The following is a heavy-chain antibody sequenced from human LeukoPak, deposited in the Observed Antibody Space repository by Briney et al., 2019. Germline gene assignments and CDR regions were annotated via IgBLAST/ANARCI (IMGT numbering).Heavy chain of an antibody. D-gene: IGHD2-2*01. Sequence: SETLSLTCAVYGGSFIGYYWSWIRQPPGKGLEWIGEINHSGSTNYNPSLKSRVTISVDTSKNQFSLKLSSVTAADTSVYYCARGPIPAAAVDYWGQGTLVTVSS. CDR2: INHSGST. J-gene: IGHJ4*02. CDR1: GGSFIGYY. V-gene: IGHV4-34*01. CDR3: ARGPIPAAAVDY.